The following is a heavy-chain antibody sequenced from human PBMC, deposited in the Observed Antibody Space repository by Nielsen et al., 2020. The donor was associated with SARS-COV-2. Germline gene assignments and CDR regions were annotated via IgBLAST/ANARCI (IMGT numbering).Heavy chain of an antibody. CDR2: IYESGNT. J-gene: IGHJ6*02. CDR3: ARAPSYYYGMDV. Sequence: SDTLSLTCSVSGEFITSYYWTWIRQPPGKGLEWIGYIYESGNTDYNPSLKSRVTISIDPSMNQFSLKLRAVTAADTAVYYCARAPSYYYGMDVWGQGSTVTVSS. D-gene: IGHD3-16*01. CDR1: GEFITSYY. V-gene: IGHV4-59*13.